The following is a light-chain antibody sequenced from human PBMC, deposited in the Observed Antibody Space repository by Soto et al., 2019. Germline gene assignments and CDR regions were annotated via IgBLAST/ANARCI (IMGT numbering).Light chain of an antibody. CDR2: DAS. CDR3: QQYKSYKT. V-gene: IGKV1-5*01. CDR1: QTISSG. J-gene: IGKJ1*01. Sequence: DIPMTQSPSTLSASVGDRVTITCRASQTISSGLAWYQQKPWKAPKVLIYDASTLESGVPSRFSGSGSGTEFTLTISSLQPDDFATYYGQQYKSYKTFGQGTKVEIK.